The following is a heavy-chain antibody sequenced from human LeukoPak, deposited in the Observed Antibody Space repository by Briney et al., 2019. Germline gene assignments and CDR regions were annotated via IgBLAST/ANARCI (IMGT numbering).Heavy chain of an antibody. V-gene: IGHV4-4*07. CDR2: IYTSGST. CDR1: GGSISSYY. Sequence: PSETLSLTCAVSGGSISSYYWSWIRQPAGKGLEWIGRIYTSGSTNYNPSLKSRVTMSVDTSKNQFSLKLSSVTAADTAVYYCARERDIVVVPAAIGGENWFDPWGQGTLVTVSS. D-gene: IGHD2-2*01. J-gene: IGHJ5*02. CDR3: ARERDIVVVPAAIGGENWFDP.